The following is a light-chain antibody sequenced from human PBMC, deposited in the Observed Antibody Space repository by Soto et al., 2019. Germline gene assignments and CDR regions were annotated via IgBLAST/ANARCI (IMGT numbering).Light chain of an antibody. CDR3: SSYTSSSIL. CDR2: EVS. CDR1: SSDVGGYNS. Sequence: QSALTRPASVSGSPGQSITISCTGTSSDVGGYNSVSWYQQHPDKAPKLMIYEVSNRPSGVSNRFSGSKSGNTASLTISGLQAEDEADYYCSSYTSSSILFGTGTKVTVL. J-gene: IGLJ1*01. V-gene: IGLV2-14*01.